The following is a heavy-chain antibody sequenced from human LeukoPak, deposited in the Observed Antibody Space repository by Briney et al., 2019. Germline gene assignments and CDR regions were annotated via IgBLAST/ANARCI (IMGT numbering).Heavy chain of an antibody. D-gene: IGHD3-16*01. CDR3: ARQGGARQKDY. V-gene: IGHV3-21*01. CDR1: GFTFSSYS. Sequence: PGGCLRLSCAASGFTFSSYSMNWVRQAPGKGLEWVSSISSSSSYIYYADSVKGRFTISRDNAKNSLYLQMNSLRAEDTAVYYCARQGGARQKDYWGQGTLVTVSS. J-gene: IGHJ4*02. CDR2: ISSSSSYI.